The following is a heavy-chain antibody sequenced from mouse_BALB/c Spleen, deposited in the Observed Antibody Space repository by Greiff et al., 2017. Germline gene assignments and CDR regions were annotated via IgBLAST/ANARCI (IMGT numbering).Heavy chain of an antibody. Sequence: EVQLVESGGGLVKPGGSLKLSCAASGFTFSSYTMSWVRQTPEKRLEWVATISSGGSYTYYPDSVKGRFTISRDNAKNTLYLQMSSLKSEDTAMYYCARCYYGYAMDYWGQGTSVTVSS. J-gene: IGHJ4*01. V-gene: IGHV5-6-4*01. D-gene: IGHD2-1*01. CDR1: GFTFSSYT. CDR3: ARCYYGYAMDY. CDR2: ISSGGSYT.